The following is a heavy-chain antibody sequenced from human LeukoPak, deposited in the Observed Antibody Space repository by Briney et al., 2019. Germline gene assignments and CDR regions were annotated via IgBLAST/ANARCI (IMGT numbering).Heavy chain of an antibody. CDR1: GFTFSSYV. CDR2: ISSDGSNK. D-gene: IGHD3-3*01. CDR3: ARVLAVLGSPIFRY. Sequence: GGSLRLSCAASGFTFSSYVMHWVRQAPGKGLEWVALISSDGSNKDYADSVKGRFTISRDNSKNTLYLQMNSLRTEDTAMYYCARVLAVLGSPIFRYWGQGTQVTVSS. J-gene: IGHJ4*02. V-gene: IGHV3-30*01.